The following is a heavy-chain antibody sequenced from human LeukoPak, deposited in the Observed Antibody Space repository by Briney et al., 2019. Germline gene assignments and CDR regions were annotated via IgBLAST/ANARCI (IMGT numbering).Heavy chain of an antibody. CDR1: GFVFTGYG. CDR3: AREKVRQSGMDV. CDR2: INPNSGGT. Sequence: GASVKVSCKASGFVFTGYGFTWVRQAPGQGLEWMGRINPNSGGTNYAQKFQGRVTMTRDTSISTAYMELTRLRSDDTAVYYCAREKVRQSGMDVWGQGTTVTVSS. J-gene: IGHJ6*02. D-gene: IGHD2-2*01. V-gene: IGHV1-2*06.